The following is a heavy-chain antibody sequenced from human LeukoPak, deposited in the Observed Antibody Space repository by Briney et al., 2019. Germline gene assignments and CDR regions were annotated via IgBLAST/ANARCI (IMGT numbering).Heavy chain of an antibody. CDR3: AKGIAAAGLTYFDY. Sequence: PGRSLRLSCAASGFTFDDYAMHWVRQAPGKGLEWVSGISWNSGSIGYADSVKGRFTISRDNAKNSLYLQMNSLRAEDMALYYCAKGIAAAGLTYFDYWGQGTLVTVSS. CDR2: ISWNSGSI. D-gene: IGHD6-13*01. J-gene: IGHJ4*02. CDR1: GFTFDDYA. V-gene: IGHV3-9*03.